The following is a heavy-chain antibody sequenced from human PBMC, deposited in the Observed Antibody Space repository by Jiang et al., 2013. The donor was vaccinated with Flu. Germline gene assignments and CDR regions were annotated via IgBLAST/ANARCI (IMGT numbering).Heavy chain of an antibody. J-gene: IGHJ6*02. CDR3: ARIQWELFRDYYYNGMDV. CDR1: GYTFTSYA. D-gene: IGHD1-26*01. Sequence: KASGYTFTSYAMNWVRQAPGQGLEWMGWINTNTGNPTYAQGFTGRFVFSLDTSVSTAYLQISSLKAEDTAVYYCARIQWELFRDYYYNGMDVWGQGTTVTVSS. CDR2: INTNTGNP. V-gene: IGHV7-4-1*02.